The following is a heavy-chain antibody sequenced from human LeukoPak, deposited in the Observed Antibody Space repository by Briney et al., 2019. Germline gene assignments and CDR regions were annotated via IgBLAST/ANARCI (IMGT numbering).Heavy chain of an antibody. CDR2: ISSSSSYI. J-gene: IGHJ6*03. Sequence: GGSLRLSCAASGFTFSSYSMNWVRQAPGKGLEWVSSISSSSSYIYYADSVKGRFTISRDNAKNSLYLQMNSLRAEDTAVYYCARDGQDIVVVPAGGYCYYYMDVWGKGTTVTVSS. D-gene: IGHD2-2*01. CDR3: ARDGQDIVVVPAGGYCYYYMDV. CDR1: GFTFSSYS. V-gene: IGHV3-21*01.